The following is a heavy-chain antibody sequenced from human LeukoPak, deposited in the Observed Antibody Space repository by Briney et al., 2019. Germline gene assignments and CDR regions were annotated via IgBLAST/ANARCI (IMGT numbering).Heavy chain of an antibody. CDR1: GFTFSSYA. V-gene: IGHV3-23*01. D-gene: IGHD3-22*01. J-gene: IGHJ4*02. CDR2: ISGSGGST. CDR3: AKFADSSGYYRYYFDY. Sequence: GGSLRLSCAAPGFTFSSYAMSWVRQAPGKGLEWVSAISGSGGSTYYADSVKGRFTISRDNSKNTLYLQMNSLRAEDTAVYYCAKFADSSGYYRYYFDYWGQGTLVTVSS.